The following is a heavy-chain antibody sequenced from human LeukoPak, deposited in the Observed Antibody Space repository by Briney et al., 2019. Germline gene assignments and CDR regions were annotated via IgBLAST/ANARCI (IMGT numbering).Heavy chain of an antibody. Sequence: GGSLILTCAASGFTFSSYCMIWVRRAPGRVLEWGSAISGSGGSTYYADSVKGRFTISRDNSKNTLYLQMNSLRAEDPAVSYCAKDRIAQGILDYWGQGTLVTVSS. D-gene: IGHD6-13*01. CDR3: AKDRIAQGILDY. J-gene: IGHJ4*02. CDR2: ISGSGGST. V-gene: IGHV3-23*01. CDR1: GFTFSSYC.